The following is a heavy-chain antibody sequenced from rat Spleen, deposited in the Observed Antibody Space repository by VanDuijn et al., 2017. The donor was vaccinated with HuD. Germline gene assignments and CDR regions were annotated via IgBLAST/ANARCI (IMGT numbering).Heavy chain of an antibody. D-gene: IGHD1-11*01. Sequence: EVQLVESGGGLVQPGRSLKLSCVASGFTFNNYWMTWIRQAPGKGLEWVASISPTGGSTSYRDSVKGRFTISRDNAKSTLCLHMDSLRSEDTATYYCTTDDYGGYDFDYWGQGVMVTVSS. V-gene: IGHV5-31*01. CDR1: GFTFNNYW. J-gene: IGHJ2*01. CDR2: ISPTGGST. CDR3: TTDDYGGYDFDY.